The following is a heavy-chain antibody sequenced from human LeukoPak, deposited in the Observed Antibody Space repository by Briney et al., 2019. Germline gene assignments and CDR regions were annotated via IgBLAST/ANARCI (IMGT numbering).Heavy chain of an antibody. Sequence: GSLRLSCAASGFTFDDYGMSWVRQAPGKGLEWVSGINWNGGSTGYADSVKGRFTISRDNAKNSLYLQMNSLRAEDTALYYCAKDSASGWYGLPDYWGQGTLVSVSS. CDR2: INWNGGST. D-gene: IGHD6-19*01. V-gene: IGHV3-20*04. CDR1: GFTFDDYG. J-gene: IGHJ4*02. CDR3: AKDSASGWYGLPDY.